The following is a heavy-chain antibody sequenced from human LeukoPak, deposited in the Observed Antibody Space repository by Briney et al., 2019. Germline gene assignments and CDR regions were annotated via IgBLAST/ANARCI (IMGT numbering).Heavy chain of an antibody. Sequence: ASVKVSCKASGYTFTGYYMHWVRQAPGQGLEWMGWINPSSGGTNYAQKFQGWVTMTRDTSISTAYMELSRLRSDDTAVYYCARVAARYCSSTSCYGPFDYWGQGTLVTVSS. CDR1: GYTFTGYY. CDR3: ARVAARYCSSTSCYGPFDY. D-gene: IGHD2-2*01. J-gene: IGHJ4*02. V-gene: IGHV1-2*04. CDR2: INPSSGGT.